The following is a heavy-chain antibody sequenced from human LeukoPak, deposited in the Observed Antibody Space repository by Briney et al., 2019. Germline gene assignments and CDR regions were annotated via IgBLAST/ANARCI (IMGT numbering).Heavy chain of an antibody. Sequence: GGSLRLSCAASGFTFSSYWMHWVRQAPGKGLVWVSRINSDGSSTSYADSVKGRFTISRDNAKNTPYLQMNSLRAEDTAVYYCARGDYDFWSGYPYYYYYMDVWGKGTTVTVSS. D-gene: IGHD3-3*01. J-gene: IGHJ6*03. V-gene: IGHV3-74*01. CDR1: GFTFSSYW. CDR2: INSDGSST. CDR3: ARGDYDFWSGYPYYYYYMDV.